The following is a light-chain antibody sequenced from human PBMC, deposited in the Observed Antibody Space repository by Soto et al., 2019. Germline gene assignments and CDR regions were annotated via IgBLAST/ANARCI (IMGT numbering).Light chain of an antibody. CDR2: GAS. CDR3: QQYGSSALT. V-gene: IGKV3-20*01. Sequence: TLFSGSMSLSPRERATLSCRASQSVSSSYLAWYQQKPGQAPRLLIYGASSRATGIPDRFSGSGSGTDFTLTISRLEPEDFAVYYCQQYGSSALTFGGGTKVDI. CDR1: QSVSSSY. J-gene: IGKJ4*01.